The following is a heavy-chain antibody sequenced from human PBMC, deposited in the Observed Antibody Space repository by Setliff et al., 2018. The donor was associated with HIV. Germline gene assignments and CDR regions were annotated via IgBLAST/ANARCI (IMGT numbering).Heavy chain of an antibody. CDR3: ARDYYDSSGYIFFPGLPDY. V-gene: IGHV1-2*02. J-gene: IGHJ4*02. Sequence: ASVKVSCKASGYSFTDYYIHWVRQAPGQGLEWMGWINPKSDGTNYAQKFQGRVTMTRDTSISTAYMELSRLRSDDTAVYYCARDYYDSSGYIFFPGLPDYWGQGTLVTAPQ. CDR1: GYSFTDYY. CDR2: INPKSDGT. D-gene: IGHD3-22*01.